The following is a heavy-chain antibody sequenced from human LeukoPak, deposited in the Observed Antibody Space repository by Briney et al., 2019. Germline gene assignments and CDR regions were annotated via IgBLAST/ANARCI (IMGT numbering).Heavy chain of an antibody. CDR1: GFTFSSYW. J-gene: IGHJ4*02. Sequence: PGGSLRLSCAASGFTFSSYWMHWVRQAPGKGLVWVSRINSDGSSTSYADSVKGRFTISRDNAENTLYLQMNSLRAEDTAVYYCARADAHDFWRYYYGSGSLGFDYWGQGTLVTVSS. V-gene: IGHV3-74*01. D-gene: IGHD3-10*01. CDR3: ARADAHDFWRYYYGSGSLGFDY. CDR2: INSDGSST.